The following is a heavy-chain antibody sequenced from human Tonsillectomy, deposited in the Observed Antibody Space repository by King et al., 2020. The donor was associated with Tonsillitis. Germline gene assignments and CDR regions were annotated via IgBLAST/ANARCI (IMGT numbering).Heavy chain of an antibody. J-gene: IGHJ5*02. V-gene: IGHV3-7*03. CDR2: IKQDGSEK. CDR1: GFTFSSYW. CDR3: AGDEEXXLXLGSWFDP. D-gene: IGHD1-26*01. Sequence: VQLVESGGGLVQPGGSLRLSCAASGFTFSSYWMSWVRQAPGKGLEWVANIKQDGSEKYYVDSVKGRFTISRENAKNSLYLQMKSLRAEDTAVYYCAGDEEXXLXLGSWFDPWGQGXLVTVSS.